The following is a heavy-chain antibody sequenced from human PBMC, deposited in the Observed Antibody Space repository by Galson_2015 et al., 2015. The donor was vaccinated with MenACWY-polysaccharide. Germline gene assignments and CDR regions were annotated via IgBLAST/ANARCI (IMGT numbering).Heavy chain of an antibody. D-gene: IGHD1-1*01. Sequence: SLRLSCAVSGFTFSSSWMTWVRQAPGKGLEWVANIKEDGSVKNYVDSVRGRFTISRDNALNSVYLQVDSLRAEDTAVHYCARDSHYNTLDYWGQGTLVAVSS. V-gene: IGHV3-7*01. CDR3: ARDSHYNTLDY. CDR1: GFTFSSSW. J-gene: IGHJ4*02. CDR2: IKEDGSVK.